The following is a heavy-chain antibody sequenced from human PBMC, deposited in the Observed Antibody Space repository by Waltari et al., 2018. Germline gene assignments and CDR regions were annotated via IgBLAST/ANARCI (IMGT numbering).Heavy chain of an antibody. J-gene: IGHJ2*01. CDR2: IYHSGST. Sequence: QVQLQESGPGLVKPSGTLSLTCAVPGGSTSSSNWWGWVGQPPGKGLEWMGEIYHSGSTNYTPSRKSRVTISVDKSKNQFSLKLSSVTAADTAVYYCARGYSSGLGYFDLWGRGTLVTVSS. V-gene: IGHV4-4*02. CDR3: ARGYSSGLGYFDL. D-gene: IGHD6-19*01. CDR1: GGSTSSSNW.